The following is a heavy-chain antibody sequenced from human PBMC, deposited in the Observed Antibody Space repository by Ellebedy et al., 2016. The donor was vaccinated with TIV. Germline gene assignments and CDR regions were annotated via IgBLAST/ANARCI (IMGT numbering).Heavy chain of an antibody. CDR3: AQDSPHGGADTFYNYGLDV. J-gene: IGHJ6*02. Sequence: GESLKISCTASGFIFGDYYMNWIRQAPGKGLELISYISPTNLYSNYADSVKGRFTISRDNDQKSVYLHISSLTTEDTAVYYCAQDSPHGGADTFYNYGLDVWGHGTTVTVAS. V-gene: IGHV3-11*06. D-gene: IGHD1-26*01. CDR2: ISPTNLYS. CDR1: GFIFGDYY.